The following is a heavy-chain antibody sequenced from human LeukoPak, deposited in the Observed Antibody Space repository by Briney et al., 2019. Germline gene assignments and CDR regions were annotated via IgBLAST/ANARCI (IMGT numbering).Heavy chain of an antibody. CDR3: AKNAPHCRSAACYIE. CDR2: ITGSGGST. D-gene: IGHD2-2*02. V-gene: IGHV3-23*01. CDR1: GFTFSSYS. Sequence: GGSLRLSCAASGFTFSSYSMNWVRQAPGKGLEWVSVITGSGGSTYYAGSVKGRFTISRDNSKNTLYLQMNSLRAEDTAVYYCAKNAPHCRSAACYIEWGQGTLVTVSS. J-gene: IGHJ4*02.